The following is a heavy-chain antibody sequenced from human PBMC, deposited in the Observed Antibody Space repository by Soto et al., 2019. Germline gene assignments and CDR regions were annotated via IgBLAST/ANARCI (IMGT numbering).Heavy chain of an antibody. V-gene: IGHV1-69*06. CDR2: IIPIFGTA. J-gene: IGHJ2*01. D-gene: IGHD3-22*01. CDR1: EDTFRNYA. Sequence: QVELVQSGAEVKKPGSSVKVSCQASEDTFRNYAISWVRQAPGQGLEWMGGIIPIFGTANYAHKFQGRVPITADTSANTVYVELSSLRSEDTAVYYCESTKYDSSAYYYWYLGLWGRGTLVTVSS. CDR3: ESTKYDSSAYYYWYLGL.